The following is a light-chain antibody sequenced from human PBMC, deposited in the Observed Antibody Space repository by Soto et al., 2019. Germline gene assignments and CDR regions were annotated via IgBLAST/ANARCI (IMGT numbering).Light chain of an antibody. Sequence: DSQMTQSPPSMSASVGDRVTITCRASQSISSYLNWYQQKPGKAPKLLIYAASSLQSAVPSRFSGSGSGTDFTLTISSLQPEDFATYYCQQSYSTPYTFGQGTTVDIK. CDR2: AAS. CDR3: QQSYSTPYT. CDR1: QSISSY. V-gene: IGKV1-39*01. J-gene: IGKJ2*01.